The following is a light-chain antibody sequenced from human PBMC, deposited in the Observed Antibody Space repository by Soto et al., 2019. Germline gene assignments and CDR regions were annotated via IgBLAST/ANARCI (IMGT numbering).Light chain of an antibody. J-gene: IGLJ1*01. CDR2: EVS. V-gene: IGLV2-18*02. Sequence: QSALTQPPSVSGSPGQSVTISCTGTSSDVGSYNCVSWYQQPPGTAPKLMIYEVSNRPSGVPDRFSGSKSGTTASLTISGLQAEDEVDYYCSSYTSSSTFVFGTGTKVTVL. CDR1: SSDVGSYNC. CDR3: SSYTSSSTFV.